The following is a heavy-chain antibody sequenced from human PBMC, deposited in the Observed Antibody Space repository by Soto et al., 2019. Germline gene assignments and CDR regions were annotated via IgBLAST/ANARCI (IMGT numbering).Heavy chain of an antibody. CDR1: GGSISSGGYY. Sequence: QVQLQESGPGLVKPSQTLSLTCTVSGGSISSGGYYWSWIRQHPGKGLEWIGYIYYSGSTYYNPSLKSRVTISVDTSKNQFSLKLSSVTAADTAVYYCARDSPVEMAIRYFDYWGQGTLVTVSS. J-gene: IGHJ4*02. D-gene: IGHD2-21*01. V-gene: IGHV4-31*03. CDR3: ARDSPVEMAIRYFDY. CDR2: IYYSGST.